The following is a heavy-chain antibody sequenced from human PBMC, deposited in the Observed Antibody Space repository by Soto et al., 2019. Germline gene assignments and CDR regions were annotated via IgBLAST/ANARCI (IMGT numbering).Heavy chain of an antibody. J-gene: IGHJ5*02. CDR3: AREPRLFIRGVTWENQFDP. V-gene: IGHV1-46*01. CDR1: GYTFTSYY. Sequence: GASVKVSCKASGYTFTSYYMHWVGQAPGQGLEWMGIINPSGGSTSYAQKFQGRVTTTRDTSTSTVYMELSSLRSEDTAVYYCAREPRLFIRGVTWENQFDPWGQGTLVPVSS. D-gene: IGHD3-10*01. CDR2: INPSGGST.